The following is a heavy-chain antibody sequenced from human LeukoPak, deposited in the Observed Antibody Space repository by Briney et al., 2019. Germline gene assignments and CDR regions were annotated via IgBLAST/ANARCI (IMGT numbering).Heavy chain of an antibody. D-gene: IGHD3-10*01. CDR2: IKQDGSEK. CDR3: ARDRGGDYGSGSYYPPYYFDY. J-gene: IGHJ4*02. Sequence: PGGSLRLSCAASGFTFSSYWMSWVRQAPGKGLEWVANIKQDGSEKCYVDSVKGRFTISRDNAKNSLYLQMNSLRAEDTAVYYCARDRGGDYGSGSYYPPYYFDYWGQGTLVTVSS. CDR1: GFTFSSYW. V-gene: IGHV3-7*01.